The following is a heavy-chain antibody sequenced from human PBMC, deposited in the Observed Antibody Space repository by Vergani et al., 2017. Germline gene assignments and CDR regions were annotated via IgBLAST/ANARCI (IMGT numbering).Heavy chain of an antibody. CDR3: ARDGGEYDKDALDV. V-gene: IGHV4-61*02. CDR1: GGSFSTGGQS. D-gene: IGHD2-21*01. J-gene: IGHJ3*01. Sequence: QVQLQESGPGLVKPSQTLSLTCTVSGGSFSTGGQSWTWLRQSAGKGLEWIGRIYTSGATNYNPSLRIRAIISVDASKKQFSLKLTSVTAADTAVYYCARDGGEYDKDALDVWGQGTKVTVTS. CDR2: IYTSGAT.